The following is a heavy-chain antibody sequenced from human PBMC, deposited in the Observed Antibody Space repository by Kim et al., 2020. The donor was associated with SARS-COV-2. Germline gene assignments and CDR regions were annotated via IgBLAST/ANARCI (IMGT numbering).Heavy chain of an antibody. Sequence: SETLSLTCAVYGGSFSGYYWSWIRQPPGKGLEWIGEINHSGSTNYNPSLKSRVTISVDTSKNQFSLKLSSVTAADTAVYYCARGPRYYYDSSGYSRGYDYWGQGTLVTVSS. CDR3: ARGPRYYYDSSGYSRGYDY. CDR1: GGSFSGYY. J-gene: IGHJ4*02. V-gene: IGHV4-34*01. CDR2: INHSGST. D-gene: IGHD3-22*01.